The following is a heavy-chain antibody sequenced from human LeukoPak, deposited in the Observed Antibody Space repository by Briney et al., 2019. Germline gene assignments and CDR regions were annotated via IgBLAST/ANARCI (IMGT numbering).Heavy chain of an antibody. CDR2: ISWNSGSI. J-gene: IGHJ6*02. V-gene: IGHV3-9*01. D-gene: IGHD6-13*01. CDR1: GFTFDDYA. Sequence: PGRSLRLSCAASGFTFDDYAMHWVRQAPGKGLEWVSGISWNSGSIGYADSVKGQFTISRDNAKNSLYLQMNSLRAEDTALYYCAKGRIAAAHYYYYYGMDVWGQGTTVTVSS. CDR3: AKGRIAAAHYYYYYGMDV.